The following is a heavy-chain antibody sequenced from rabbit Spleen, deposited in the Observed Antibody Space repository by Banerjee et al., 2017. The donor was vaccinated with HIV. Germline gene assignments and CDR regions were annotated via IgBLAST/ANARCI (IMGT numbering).Heavy chain of an antibody. J-gene: IGHJ6*01. Sequence: QVKETGGGLVQPGGSLTLSCKASGFDFRRYYLSWVRQAPGKGLEWIGIIYVGEGNTDYASWVNGRFTISSVNAQNTVDLQMSGLTAADTATYFCARAGYAAYGYANFRDYYGMDLWGPGTLVTVS. CDR1: GFDFRRYY. V-gene: IGHV1S7*01. CDR2: IYVGEGNT. D-gene: IGHD6-1*01. CDR3: ARAGYAAYGYANFRDYYGMDL.